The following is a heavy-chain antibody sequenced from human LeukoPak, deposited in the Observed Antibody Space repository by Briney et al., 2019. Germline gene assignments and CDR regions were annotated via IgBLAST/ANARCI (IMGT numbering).Heavy chain of an antibody. CDR2: INHSGST. D-gene: IGHD1-26*01. V-gene: IGHV4-34*01. J-gene: IGHJ4*02. Sequence: SETLSLTCAVYGGSFSGYYWSWIRQPPGKGLEWIGEINHSGSTNYNPSLKSRVTISVDTSKNQFSLKLSSVTAADTAVYYCAREWELRDFDYWGQGTLVTVSS. CDR1: GGSFSGYY. CDR3: AREWELRDFDY.